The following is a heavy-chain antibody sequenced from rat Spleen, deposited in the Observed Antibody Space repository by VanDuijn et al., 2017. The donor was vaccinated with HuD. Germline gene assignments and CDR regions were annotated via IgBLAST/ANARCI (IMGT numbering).Heavy chain of an antibody. CDR3: AKSNRRNWYFDF. Sequence: VQLKESGPGLVQPSQTLSLTCTVSGFSLTNYHVSWVRQAPRKGLEWVASIHYEGTSTYYGDSVKGRFTISRDNAKNTQFLQMDSLRSEDTATYYCAKSNRRNWYFDFWGPGTMVTVSS. CDR1: GFSLTNYH. J-gene: IGHJ1*01. D-gene: IGHD3-4*01. V-gene: IGHV5-22*01. CDR2: IHYEGTST.